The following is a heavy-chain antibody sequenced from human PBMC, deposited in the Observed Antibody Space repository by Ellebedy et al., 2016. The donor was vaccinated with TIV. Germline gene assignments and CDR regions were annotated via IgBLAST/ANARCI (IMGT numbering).Heavy chain of an antibody. J-gene: IGHJ4*02. CDR3: ARLWTGISTHFDY. V-gene: IGHV4-59*08. D-gene: IGHD3/OR15-3a*01. Sequence: MPSETLSLTCTVSGASISSYYWSWIRQSPGKGLEWIGHIYHSGSTNYNPSLKSRVTISVDTSKNQFSLKVTSVTAADTAVYFCARLWTGISTHFDYWGQGTLVTVSS. CDR1: GASISSYY. CDR2: IYHSGST.